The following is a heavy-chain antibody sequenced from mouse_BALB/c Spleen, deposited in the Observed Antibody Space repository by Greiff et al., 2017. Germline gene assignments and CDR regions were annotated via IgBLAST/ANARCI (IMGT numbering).Heavy chain of an antibody. D-gene: IGHD3-3*01. CDR2: IYPGSGST. CDR3: ARSRGQGIMDY. V-gene: IGHV1-55*01. Sequence: QVQLQQPGAELVKPGTSVKLSCKASGYNFTSYWINWVKLRPGQGLEWIGDIYPGSGSTNYNEKFKSKATLTVDTSSSTAYMQLSSLASEDSALYYCARSRGQGIMDYWGQGTSVTVSS. J-gene: IGHJ4*01. CDR1: GYNFTSYW.